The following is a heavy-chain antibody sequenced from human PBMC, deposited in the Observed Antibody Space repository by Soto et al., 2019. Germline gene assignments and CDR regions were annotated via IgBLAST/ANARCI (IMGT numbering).Heavy chain of an antibody. Sequence: SETLSLTCAVYGGSFSGYSWSWIRQSPGKGLEWIGYIYYSGSTNYNPSLKSRVTISVDTSKNQFSLKLSSVTAADTAVYYCARDDSGYDSHAFDIWGQGTMVTVSS. CDR1: GGSFSGYS. CDR3: ARDDSGYDSHAFDI. J-gene: IGHJ3*02. CDR2: IYYSGST. V-gene: IGHV4-59*01. D-gene: IGHD5-12*01.